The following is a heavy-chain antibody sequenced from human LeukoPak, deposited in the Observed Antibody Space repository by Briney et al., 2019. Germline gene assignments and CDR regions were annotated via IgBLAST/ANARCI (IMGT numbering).Heavy chain of an antibody. D-gene: IGHD2-2*01. J-gene: IGHJ3*02. CDR1: GGSISSSGYY. Sequence: SETLSLTCTVSGGSISSSGYYWGWLRQPPGKGLEWIGSVFYTGSTYYNPSLQSRITVSVDTSKNQFSLKLTSVTAADTAVYYCVRHHKYCSSTSCYKVGDPTDAFAIWGLGTMVIVSS. V-gene: IGHV4-39*01. CDR2: VFYTGST. CDR3: VRHHKYCSSTSCYKVGDPTDAFAI.